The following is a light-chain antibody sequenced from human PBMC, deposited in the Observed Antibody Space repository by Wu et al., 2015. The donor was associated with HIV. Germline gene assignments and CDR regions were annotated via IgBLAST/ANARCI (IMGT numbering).Light chain of an antibody. J-gene: IGKJ4*01. CDR3: QHYSNWPPT. CDR1: QSVSTY. V-gene: IGKV3-15*01. CDR2: GAS. Sequence: EIVLTQSPATLSLSPGERATLSCRASQSVSTYLAWYQQKPGQPPRLLIYGASTRAAGLPARFSGSGSGTEFTLTISSLQSEDSAVYYCQHYSNWPPTFGGGTERWRSN.